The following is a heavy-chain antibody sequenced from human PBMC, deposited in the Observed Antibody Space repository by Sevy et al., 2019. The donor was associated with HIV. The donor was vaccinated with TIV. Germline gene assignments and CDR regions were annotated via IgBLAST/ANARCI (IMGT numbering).Heavy chain of an antibody. V-gene: IGHV3-74*01. D-gene: IGHD6-19*01. CDR3: ARDHRSGWYGVDYYYYYGMDV. Sequence: GGSLRLSCAASGFTFSSYWMHWVRQAPGKGLVWVSRINSDGSSTSYADSVKGRFTISRDNAKNTLYLQMNSLRAEDMAVYYCARDHRSGWYGVDYYYYYGMDVWGQGTTVTVSS. CDR2: INSDGSST. J-gene: IGHJ6*02. CDR1: GFTFSSYW.